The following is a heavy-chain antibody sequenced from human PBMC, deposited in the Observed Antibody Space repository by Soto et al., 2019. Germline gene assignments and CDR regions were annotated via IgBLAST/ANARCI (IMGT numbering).Heavy chain of an antibody. V-gene: IGHV3-23*01. CDR3: ATVHPKSRSVDY. CDR2: TGGTGRTT. D-gene: IGHD5-12*01. CDR1: GFTFSISA. Sequence: EVQLLESGGDLVQPGGSLRLSCAASGFTFSISAMRWVRQAPGKGLEWVSTTGGTGRTTYYADSVKGRFTVSRDTSKNTLDLQRSSLRAEDAAVYDWATVHPKSRSVDYWGQGTLVTVSS. J-gene: IGHJ4*02.